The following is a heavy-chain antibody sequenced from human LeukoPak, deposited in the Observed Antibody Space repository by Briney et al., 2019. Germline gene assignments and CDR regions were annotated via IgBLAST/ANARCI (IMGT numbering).Heavy chain of an antibody. Sequence: PGVSLRLSCAASGFTFSLYGMHGVRQAPGKGLEGVAVISYDGSNKYYAHSVKGRFTISRDNSKNTLYLQMHSLRAEDTAVYYCAKEHLGAVAVPWGQATLVTVSS. CDR3: AKEHLGAVAVP. D-gene: IGHD6-19*01. CDR2: ISYDGSNK. J-gene: IGHJ4*02. CDR1: GFTFSLYG. V-gene: IGHV3-30*18.